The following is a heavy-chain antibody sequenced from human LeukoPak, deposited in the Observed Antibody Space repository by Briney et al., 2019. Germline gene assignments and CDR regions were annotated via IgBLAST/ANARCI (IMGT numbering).Heavy chain of an antibody. V-gene: IGHV1-24*01. CDR3: TTAPYYDVTGYPYYFED. D-gene: IGHD3-22*01. CDR2: FDPEDAKT. J-gene: IGHJ4*02. CDR1: GYTLNELS. Sequence: ASVRVSCKVSGYTLNELSLHWVRQIPVIGLEWMGGFDPEDAKTIYALKFQGRVTMTEDTSTDTAYMELSSLRFEDTAVYYCTTAPYYDVTGYPYYFEDWGQGTLVTVSS.